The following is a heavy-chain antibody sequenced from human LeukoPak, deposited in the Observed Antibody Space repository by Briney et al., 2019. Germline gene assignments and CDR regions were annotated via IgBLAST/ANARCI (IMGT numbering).Heavy chain of an antibody. D-gene: IGHD3-22*01. J-gene: IGHJ4*02. V-gene: IGHV3-23*01. CDR3: AKGRRRANYYDNHGLDY. CDR2: ISTSGGYT. Sequence: GGSLRLSCTASGFTFSNYGMSWVRQAPGKGLEWVSVISTSGGYTYYADSVKGRFTISRDNSKNTLYLQINSLRAEDTAVYYCAKGRRRANYYDNHGLDYWGQGTLVTVSS. CDR1: GFTFSNYG.